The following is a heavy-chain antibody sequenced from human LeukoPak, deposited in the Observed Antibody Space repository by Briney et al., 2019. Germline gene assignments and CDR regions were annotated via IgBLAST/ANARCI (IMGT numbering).Heavy chain of an antibody. CDR3: ARHSVFSRGYGGISSGGYFDY. CDR1: GGSISGSNYY. V-gene: IGHV4-39*01. J-gene: IGHJ4*02. CDR2: IYYSGST. D-gene: IGHD4-23*01. Sequence: SETLSLTCTVSGGSISGSNYYWDWVRQPPGKGLEWIGSIYYSGSTYYNPSLKSRVTISVDTSKNQFSLKLSSVTAADTAVYYCARHSVFSRGYGGISSGGYFDYWGQGTLVTVSS.